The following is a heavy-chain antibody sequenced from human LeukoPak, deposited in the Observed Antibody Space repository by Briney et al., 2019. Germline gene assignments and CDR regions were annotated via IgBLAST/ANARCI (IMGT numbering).Heavy chain of an antibody. J-gene: IGHJ4*02. CDR3: ARNGEQVPYFDY. CDR2: IYHSGST. D-gene: IGHD3-10*01. Sequence: SETLSLTCTVSGGSISSSSYYWGWIRQPPRKGLEWIGYIYHSGSTYYNPSLKSRVTISVDRSKNQFSLKLSSVTAADTAVYYCARNGEQVPYFDYWGQGTLVTVSS. V-gene: IGHV4-39*07. CDR1: GGSISSSSYY.